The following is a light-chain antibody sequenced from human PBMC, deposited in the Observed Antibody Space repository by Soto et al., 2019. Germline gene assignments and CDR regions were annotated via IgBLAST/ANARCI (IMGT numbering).Light chain of an antibody. CDR3: QQRSNWPIT. V-gene: IGKV3D-20*02. CDR2: GAS. CDR1: QSVSSNY. Sequence: ETVLTQSPGTLSLSPGERATLSCMASQSVSSNYLAWYQQKPGQAPSLLIYGASRRATGIPERFSGSGSGTDFTLTISRLEPEDFAVYYCQQRSNWPITFGQGTRLEIK. J-gene: IGKJ5*01.